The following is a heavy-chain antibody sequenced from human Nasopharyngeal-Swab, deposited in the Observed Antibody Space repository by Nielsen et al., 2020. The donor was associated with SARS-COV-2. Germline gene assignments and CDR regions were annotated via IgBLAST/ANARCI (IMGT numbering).Heavy chain of an antibody. CDR1: CGSISSSSYY. J-gene: IGHJ5*02. Sequence: LRLSCTVSCGSISSSSYYWGWIRQPPGKGLEWFGSIYYSGSTYYNPSLKSRVTISVDTSKNQFSLKLSSVTAADTAVYYCAKGAGPAVLYNWFDPWGQGTLVTVSS. D-gene: IGHD3-10*01. V-gene: IGHV4-39*07. CDR2: IYYSGST. CDR3: AKGAGPAVLYNWFDP.